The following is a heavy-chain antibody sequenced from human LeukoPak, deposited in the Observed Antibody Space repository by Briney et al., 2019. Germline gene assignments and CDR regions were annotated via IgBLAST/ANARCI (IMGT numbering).Heavy chain of an antibody. V-gene: IGHV3-23*01. Sequence: GGSLRLSCAASGFTFSSYAMSWVRQAPGKGLEWVSAISGSGGSTYYADSVKGRFTISRDNSKNTLYLQMNSLRAEDTAVYYCAKGTGSFLDYYYYYIDVWGKGTTVTVSS. CDR2: ISGSGGST. D-gene: IGHD6-13*01. J-gene: IGHJ6*03. CDR1: GFTFSSYA. CDR3: AKGTGSFLDYYYYYIDV.